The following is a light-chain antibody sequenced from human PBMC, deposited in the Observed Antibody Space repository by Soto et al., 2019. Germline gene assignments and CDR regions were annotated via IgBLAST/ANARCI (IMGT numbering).Light chain of an antibody. CDR1: QTIGTY. Sequence: IEVTQSPSSLAASLGDRVTITCRASQTIGTYVNWYRQKSGAAPELLIYDASTLQSGVPSRFRGGASGTDFTLTISSLQLDDLATYYCQQSYNTPLKFGQGTKVEIK. CDR2: DAS. V-gene: IGKV1-39*01. J-gene: IGKJ1*01. CDR3: QQSYNTPLK.